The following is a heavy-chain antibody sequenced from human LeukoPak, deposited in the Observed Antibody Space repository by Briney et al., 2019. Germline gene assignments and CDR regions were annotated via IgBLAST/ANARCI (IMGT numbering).Heavy chain of an antibody. CDR2: ISSSSSTI. CDR1: GFTFSSYS. D-gene: IGHD3-10*01. V-gene: IGHV3-48*04. J-gene: IGHJ3*02. Sequence: GGSLRLSCAAFGFTFSSYSMNWVRQAPGKGLEWVSYISSSSSTIYYADSVKGRFTISRDNAKNSLYLQMNSLRAEDTAVYYCARRWFGESDAFDIWGQGTMVTVSS. CDR3: ARRWFGESDAFDI.